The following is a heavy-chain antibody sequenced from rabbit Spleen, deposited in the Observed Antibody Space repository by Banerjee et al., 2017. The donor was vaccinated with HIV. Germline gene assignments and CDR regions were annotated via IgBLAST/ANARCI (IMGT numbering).Heavy chain of an antibody. CDR2: IGTGSSIKT. D-gene: IGHD4-2*01. Sequence: QSLEESGGDLVKPGASLTLTCTASGLDFSSSYWVSWVRQAPGKGLEWIACIGTGSSIKTYYASWAKGRFTISKTSSTTVTLQMTSLTAADTATYFCARTIAGSPAHINLWGPGTLVTVS. CDR1: GLDFSSSYW. CDR3: ARTIAGSPAHINL. J-gene: IGHJ4*01. V-gene: IGHV1S40*01.